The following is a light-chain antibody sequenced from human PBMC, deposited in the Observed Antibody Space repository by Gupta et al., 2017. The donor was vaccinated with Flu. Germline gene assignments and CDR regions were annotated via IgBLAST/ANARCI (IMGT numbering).Light chain of an antibody. Sequence: SYVLTQPPSVSVAPGQTARITCGGNNIGSKAVHWYQQKPPQAPVLVVYNDDDRPSGGPERFSGSNSGDAATLTITGVDAGEEADYYCQVWESRSDDRYVIGPGTKVTVL. CDR1: NIGSKA. J-gene: IGLJ1*01. V-gene: IGLV3-21*02. CDR2: NDD. CDR3: QVWESRSDDRYV.